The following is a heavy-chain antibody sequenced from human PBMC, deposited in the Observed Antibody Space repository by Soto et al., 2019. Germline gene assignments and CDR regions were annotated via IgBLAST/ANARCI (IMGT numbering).Heavy chain of an antibody. V-gene: IGHV3-21*01. CDR3: ARQGVQYFYYAMDV. J-gene: IGHJ6*02. D-gene: IGHD3-10*01. Sequence: GGSLRLSCVASGFTFSNYRMIWVRQAPGKGLEWVSSIDTSDSYIHYADSLEGRFTISRDDAKNSLYLQMSSLRAEDTAVYYCARQGVQYFYYAMDVWGQGTTVTVSS. CDR1: GFTFSNYR. CDR2: IDTSDSYI.